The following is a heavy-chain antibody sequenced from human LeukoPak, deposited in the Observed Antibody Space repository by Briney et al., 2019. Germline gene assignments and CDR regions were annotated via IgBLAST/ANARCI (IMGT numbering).Heavy chain of an antibody. CDR3: ASGYYYDSSGDFDY. D-gene: IGHD3-22*01. Sequence: GRSLRLSCAASGFTFSSYGMHWVRQAPGKGLEWVAVIWYDGSNKYYADSVKGRFTISRDNSKNTLYLQMNSLRAEDTAVYYCASGYYYDSSGDFDYWGQGTLVTVSS. CDR2: IWYDGSNK. CDR1: GFTFSSYG. J-gene: IGHJ4*02. V-gene: IGHV3-33*01.